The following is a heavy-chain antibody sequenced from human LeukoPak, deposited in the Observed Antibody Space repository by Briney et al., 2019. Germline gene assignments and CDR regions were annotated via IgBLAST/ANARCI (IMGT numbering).Heavy chain of an antibody. CDR2: ISGNSGST. CDR1: GFTFSTYA. D-gene: IGHD6-13*01. Sequence: GGSLRLSCAASGFTFSTYAMSWVRQAPGKGLEWVSAISGNSGSTNYADSVKGRFTISRDNSKNTLYLQMNSLRAEDTAVYYCAMSSSWYVDAFDIWGQGTMVTVSS. J-gene: IGHJ3*02. CDR3: AMSSSWYVDAFDI. V-gene: IGHV3-23*01.